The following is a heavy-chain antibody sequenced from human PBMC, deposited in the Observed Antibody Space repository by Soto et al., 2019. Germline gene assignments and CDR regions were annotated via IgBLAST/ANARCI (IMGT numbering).Heavy chain of an antibody. CDR3: ARIVAAAGTGYFDY. CDR2: IYPSGRT. CDR1: GGSISSGGYS. J-gene: IGHJ4*02. V-gene: IGHV4-30-2*01. D-gene: IGHD6-13*01. Sequence: QLQLQESGSGLVKPSQTLSLICVVSGGSISSGGYSWNWIRQPPGKGLEWIGYIYPSGRTYYNQYLTSRDVMSVDSSKHRFSVNLSSVAAADTAVYYCARIVAAAGTGYFDYWGQGTLVTVSS.